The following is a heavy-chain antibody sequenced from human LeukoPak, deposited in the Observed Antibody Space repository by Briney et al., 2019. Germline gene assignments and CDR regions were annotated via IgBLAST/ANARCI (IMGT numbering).Heavy chain of an antibody. CDR2: ISAYNGNT. CDR3: ARAPIVVVPAAKSWDYYYGMDV. J-gene: IGHJ6*02. V-gene: IGHV1-18*01. D-gene: IGHD2-2*01. CDR1: GYTFTSYG. Sequence: ASVKVSCKASGYTFTSYGISWVRQAPGQGLEWMGWISAYNGNTNYAQKLQGRVTMTTDTSTSTAYMELRSLRSDDTAVYYCARAPIVVVPAAKSWDYYYGMDVWGQGTTVTVSS.